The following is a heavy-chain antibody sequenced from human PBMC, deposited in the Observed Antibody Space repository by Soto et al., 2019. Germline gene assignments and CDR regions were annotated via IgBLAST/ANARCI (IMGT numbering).Heavy chain of an antibody. D-gene: IGHD3-10*01. CDR3: ARDREDGSGTKYNWFDS. V-gene: IGHV1-69*13. J-gene: IGHJ5*01. CDR2: TIPIFDTP. Sequence: SVKVSCKDSGGAFGNYGTSWLRQDPGQGLEWMGGTIPIFDTPHYAQKFRDRVTITADATSTAYMELTSLTSEDTATYYCARDREDGSGTKYNWFDSWGKGTLVTVSS. CDR1: GGAFGNYG.